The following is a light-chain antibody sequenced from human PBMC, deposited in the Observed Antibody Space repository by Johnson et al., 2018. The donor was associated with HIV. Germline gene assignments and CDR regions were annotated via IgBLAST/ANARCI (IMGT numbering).Light chain of an antibody. CDR3: GTWDSSLSAHYI. Sequence: QSVLTQPPSVSAAPGQKVTISCSGSSSTIGNNYVSWYQHLPGTTPRLLIYENNKRPSGIPDRFSGSKSGTSATLGITGLQTGDEADYYCGTWDSSLSAHYIFGTGTKVTVL. CDR2: ENN. J-gene: IGLJ1*01. V-gene: IGLV1-51*02. CDR1: SSTIGNNY.